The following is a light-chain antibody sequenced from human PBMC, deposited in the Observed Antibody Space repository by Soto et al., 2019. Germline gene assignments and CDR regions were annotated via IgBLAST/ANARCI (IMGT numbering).Light chain of an antibody. CDR3: QQGNSFPLT. Sequence: DLQMTQSPSSVSASVGDRVTITCRASQGISNFLAWYQQKPGKVPKVLIYGTSNLQSGVPSRFSGSGSGTDFTLTISTLQPEDFATYFCQQGNSFPLTFGGGTKVEIK. J-gene: IGKJ4*01. CDR2: GTS. V-gene: IGKV1-12*01. CDR1: QGISNF.